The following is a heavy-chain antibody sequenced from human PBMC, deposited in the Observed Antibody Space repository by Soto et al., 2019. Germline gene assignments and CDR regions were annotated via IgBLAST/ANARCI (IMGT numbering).Heavy chain of an antibody. V-gene: IGHV3-30-3*01. Sequence: QVQLVESGGGVVQPGKSLRLSCAASGFTFSTYTIHWVRQAPGKGLEWVAVISYDGSNKYYADSVKGRFTFSRDNSKNTLYLQMNSLRAEDTAVYYCARDHYDFWSGDYDFWGQGTLVTVSS. CDR2: ISYDGSNK. CDR3: ARDHYDFWSGDYDF. D-gene: IGHD3-3*01. J-gene: IGHJ4*02. CDR1: GFTFSTYT.